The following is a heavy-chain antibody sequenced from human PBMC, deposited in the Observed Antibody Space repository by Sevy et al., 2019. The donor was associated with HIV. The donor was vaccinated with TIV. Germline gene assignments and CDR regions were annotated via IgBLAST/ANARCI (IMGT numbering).Heavy chain of an antibody. Sequence: GGSLRLSCAASEFSVTDNYMSWVRQAPGKGLEWVSTIYSGGSRFYADSVKGGFTISRDNSKNTLYLHMNSLRAEDTAVYYCARDRYYDASGYYYYYYGLDVWGQGTTVTVSS. CDR3: ARDRYYDASGYYYYYYGLDV. D-gene: IGHD3-22*01. V-gene: IGHV3-66*01. J-gene: IGHJ6*02. CDR2: IYSGGSR. CDR1: EFSVTDNY.